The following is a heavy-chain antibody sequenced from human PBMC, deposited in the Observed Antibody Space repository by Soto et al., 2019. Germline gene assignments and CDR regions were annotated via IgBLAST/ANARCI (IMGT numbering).Heavy chain of an antibody. CDR2: IYHSGST. Sequence: SSETLSLTCAVSGYSISSGYYWGWIRQPPGKGLEWIGSIYHSGSTYYNPSLKSRVTISVDTSKNQFSLKLSSVTAADTAVYYCARVVGATTNWFDPWGQGTLVTVSS. CDR1: GYSISSGYY. CDR3: ARVVGATTNWFDP. D-gene: IGHD1-26*01. V-gene: IGHV4-38-2*01. J-gene: IGHJ5*02.